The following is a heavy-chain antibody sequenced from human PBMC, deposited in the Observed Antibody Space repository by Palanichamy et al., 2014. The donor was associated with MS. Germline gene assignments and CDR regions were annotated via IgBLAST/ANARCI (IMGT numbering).Heavy chain of an antibody. D-gene: IGHD3-10*01. CDR3: ANPANSGTFYNSPRSFGMDV. Sequence: VRLVESGGGVVQPGRSLRLSCAASEFTFSNYGMHWVRQAPGKGLEWVALISYDGSTKYYADSVKGRFTISRDNSKNTLYLQMNSLRAEDTAVYYCANPANSGTFYNSPRSFGMDVWGQGTTVTVSS. CDR2: ISYDGSTK. J-gene: IGHJ6*02. CDR1: EFTFSNYG. V-gene: IGHV3-30*18.